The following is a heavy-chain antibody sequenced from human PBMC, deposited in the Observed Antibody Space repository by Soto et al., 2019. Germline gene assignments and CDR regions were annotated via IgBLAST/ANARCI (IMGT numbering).Heavy chain of an antibody. CDR3: ARGQFVSGSAKPSGMRRAGGYFQH. CDR2: TYYRSKWYN. J-gene: IGHJ1*01. CDR1: GDSVSSNSAA. V-gene: IGHV6-1*01. D-gene: IGHD3-10*01. Sequence: QVQLQQSGPGLVKPSQTLSLTCAISGDSVSSNSAAWNWIRQSPSRGLEWLGRTYYRSKWYNDYAVSVKSRITINPDTSKNQFSLQLNSVTPEDTAVYYCARGQFVSGSAKPSGMRRAGGYFQHWGQGTLVTVSS.